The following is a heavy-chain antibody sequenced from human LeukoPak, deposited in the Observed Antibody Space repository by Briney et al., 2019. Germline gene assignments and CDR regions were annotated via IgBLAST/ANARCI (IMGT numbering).Heavy chain of an antibody. CDR3: ARVEVVAATNWFDP. CDR2: ISSSSSYI. CDR1: XS. D-gene: IGHD2-15*01. J-gene: IGHJ5*02. V-gene: IGHV3-21*01. Sequence: XSMNWVRQAPGKGLEWVSSISSSSSYIYYADSVKGRFTIPRDNAKNSLYLQTNSLRAEDTAVYYCARVEVVAATNWFDPWGQGTLVTVSS.